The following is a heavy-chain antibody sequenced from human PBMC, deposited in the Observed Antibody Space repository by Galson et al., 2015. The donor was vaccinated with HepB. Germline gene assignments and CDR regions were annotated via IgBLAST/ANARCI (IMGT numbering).Heavy chain of an antibody. J-gene: IGHJ4*02. CDR3: ARASEPGIAVAYFDF. CDR1: GGTFSSYA. CDR2: IIPTFATA. Sequence: SVKVSCKAPGGTFSSYAINWVRQTPGQGLEWMGGIIPTFATATYAQKFQGTVTITADESTSTAYMELSSLRSEDTAVYYCARASEPGIAVAYFDFWGQGTLVTASS. V-gene: IGHV1-69*13. D-gene: IGHD6-19*01.